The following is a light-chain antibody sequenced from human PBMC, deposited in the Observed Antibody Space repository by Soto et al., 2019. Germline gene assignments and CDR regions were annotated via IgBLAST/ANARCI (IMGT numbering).Light chain of an antibody. V-gene: IGKV3-20*01. CDR1: QSVSSSY. Sequence: EIVLTQSPGTLSLSPGERATLSCRASQSVSSSYLAWYQQKPGQAPRLLIYGTSSRATAIPDRFSGSGSGTDFTLTISRLEPEDFAVYYCQQYSSTSWTLGQGTKVEIK. J-gene: IGKJ1*01. CDR2: GTS. CDR3: QQYSSTSWT.